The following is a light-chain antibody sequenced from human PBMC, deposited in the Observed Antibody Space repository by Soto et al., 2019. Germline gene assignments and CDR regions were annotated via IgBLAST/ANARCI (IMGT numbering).Light chain of an antibody. CDR3: QQYNDWPTIT. V-gene: IGKV3-15*01. J-gene: IGKJ5*01. CDR1: KSVRSD. CDR2: GGS. Sequence: EIVMTQSPATLSVPPGDSATFSCRASKSVRSDLAWYQQKPGQAPRLLIYGGSIRAADIPVRFSGSGSGTEFTHTFSTLQSEDFAVYYCQQYNDWPTITFGQGTRLETK.